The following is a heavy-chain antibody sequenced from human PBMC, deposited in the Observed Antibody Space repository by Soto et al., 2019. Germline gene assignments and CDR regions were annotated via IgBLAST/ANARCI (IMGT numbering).Heavy chain of an antibody. CDR1: GYTFTSYA. V-gene: IGHV1-3*01. Sequence: QVQLVQSGAEVKKPGASVKVSCRASGYTFTSYAMHWVRQAPGQRLEWMGWINAGNGNTKYSQKCQGRVTITRDTSASSAYMELSSLRSEVTAVYYCARGGSLYWYFDLWGRGTLVTVSS. D-gene: IGHD1-26*01. J-gene: IGHJ2*01. CDR2: INAGNGNT. CDR3: ARGGSLYWYFDL.